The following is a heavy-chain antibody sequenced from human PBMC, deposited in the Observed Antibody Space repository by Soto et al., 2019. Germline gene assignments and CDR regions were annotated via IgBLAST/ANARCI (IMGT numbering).Heavy chain of an antibody. V-gene: IGHV4-59*08. CDR2: IYYSGST. CDR1: GGSISSYY. J-gene: IGHJ6*02. D-gene: IGHD6-13*01. Sequence: SETLSLTCTVSGGSISSYYWSWIRQPPGKGLEWIGYIYYSGSTNYNPSLKSRVTISVDTSKNQFSLKASDTAMYYCARQAGYNSPYGMDVWGQGTTVTVSS. CDR3: ARQAGYNSPYGMDV.